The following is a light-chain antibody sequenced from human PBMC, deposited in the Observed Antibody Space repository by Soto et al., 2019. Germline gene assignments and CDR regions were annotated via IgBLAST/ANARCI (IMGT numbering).Light chain of an antibody. CDR2: EVL. J-gene: IGLJ3*02. CDR1: SSDVGGYNF. V-gene: IGLV2-14*03. Sequence: QPASVSGSPGQSITISCTGTSSDVGGYNFVSWYQQHPGNAPKLIIHEVLNRPSGVSSRFSGSKSGNTASLTISGLQAEDDAVYYCCSHSASIHWVFGGGTKLTVL. CDR3: CSHSASIHWV.